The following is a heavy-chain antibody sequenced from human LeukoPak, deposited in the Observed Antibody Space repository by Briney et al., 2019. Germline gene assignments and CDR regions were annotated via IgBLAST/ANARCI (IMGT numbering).Heavy chain of an antibody. Sequence: GGSLRLSCAASGFAFSFYARSWLRQPPGKGLEWVSTINANSGTTSYAASVRGRFTISRDNSKNTLYLQVNSLRAADTAVYYCAKPISGGLAATADWFDPWGQGTLVVVSS. CDR3: AKPISGGLAATADWFDP. D-gene: IGHD6-25*01. CDR1: GFAFSFYA. J-gene: IGHJ5*01. CDR2: INANSGTT. V-gene: IGHV3-23*01.